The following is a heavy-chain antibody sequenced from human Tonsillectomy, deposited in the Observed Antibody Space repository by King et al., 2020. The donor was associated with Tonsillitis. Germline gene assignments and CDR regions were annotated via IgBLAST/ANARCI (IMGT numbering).Heavy chain of an antibody. Sequence: VQLVESGGGLVQPGRSLRLSCAASGFTFDDYAMHWVRQAPGKGLEWVSGISWNSGSIGYADSVKGRFTISRDNAKNSLYLQMNSLRAEDTAFYYCARQSGSSNFDYWGQGTLVTVSS. CDR2: ISWNSGSI. V-gene: IGHV3-9*01. CDR1: GFTFDDYA. D-gene: IGHD1-26*01. CDR3: ARQSGSSNFDY. J-gene: IGHJ4*02.